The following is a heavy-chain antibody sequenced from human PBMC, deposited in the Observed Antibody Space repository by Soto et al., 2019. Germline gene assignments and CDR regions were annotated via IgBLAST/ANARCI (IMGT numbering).Heavy chain of an antibody. CDR2: TYYRSKWYN. V-gene: IGHV6-1*01. CDR3: ARAQLDYYYDSSGYPFDY. J-gene: IGHJ4*02. CDR1: GDSVSSNSAA. D-gene: IGHD3-22*01. Sequence: QTLSLTCAISGDSVSSNSAAWNWIRQSPSRGLEWLGRTYYRSKWYNDYAVSVKSRITINPDTSKNQFSLQLNSVTPEDTAVYYCARAQLDYYYDSSGYPFDYWGQGTLVTVSS.